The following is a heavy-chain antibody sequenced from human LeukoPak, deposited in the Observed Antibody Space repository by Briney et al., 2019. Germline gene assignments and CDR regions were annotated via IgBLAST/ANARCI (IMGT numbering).Heavy chain of an antibody. CDR1: GGSISSSSYY. J-gene: IGHJ6*03. CDR3: ARHLFGPDSSGWPRPYYCYMDV. Sequence: PSETLSLTCTVSGGSISSSSYYWGWIRQPPGKGLEWIGSIYYSGSTYYNPSLKSRVTISVDTSKNQFSLKLSSVTAADTAVYYCARHLFGPDSSGWPRPYYCYMDVWGKGTTVTVSS. CDR2: IYYSGST. V-gene: IGHV4-39*01. D-gene: IGHD6-19*01.